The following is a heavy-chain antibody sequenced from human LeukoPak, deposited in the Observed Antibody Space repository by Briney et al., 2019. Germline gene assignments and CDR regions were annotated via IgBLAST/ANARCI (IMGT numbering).Heavy chain of an antibody. V-gene: IGHV3-66*01. CDR3: ARDLSLATIDY. J-gene: IGHJ4*02. CDR2: IYSGGST. D-gene: IGHD1-26*01. CDR1: GFTVSSNY. Sequence: GGSLRLSCAASGFTVSSNYMSWVRQAPGKGLEWVSVIYSGGSTYYADSVKGRFTISGDTSKNTLYLQMNSLRAEDTAVYYCARDLSLATIDYWGQGTLVTVSS.